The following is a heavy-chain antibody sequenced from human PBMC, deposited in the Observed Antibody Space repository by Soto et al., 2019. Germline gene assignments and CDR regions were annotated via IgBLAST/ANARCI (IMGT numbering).Heavy chain of an antibody. J-gene: IGHJ4*02. CDR2: ISWNSGRI. Sequence: GGSLRLSCVVSGFTFDDYALHWVRQVPGKGPEWVSGISWNSGRIDYADSVEGRFTISRDNAKNSVSLQMNSLRPEDTALYYCANSFPHGSYYKPLHSWAQGTLVPVSS. CDR1: GFTFDDYA. V-gene: IGHV3-9*01. CDR3: ANSFPHGSYYKPLHS. D-gene: IGHD3-10*01.